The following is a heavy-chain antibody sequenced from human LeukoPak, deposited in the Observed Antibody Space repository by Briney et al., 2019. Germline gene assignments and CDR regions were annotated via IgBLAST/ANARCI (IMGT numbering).Heavy chain of an antibody. CDR3: ATSMYSVSYSRVPYAFDI. Sequence: ASVKVSCKVSGYTLSELSMHWVRQAPGKGLEWMGGFDPEDGETIYAQKFQGRVTMTEDTSTDTAYMELSSLRSEDAAVYYCATSMYSVSYSRVPYAFDIWGQGTMVTVSS. CDR2: FDPEDGET. J-gene: IGHJ3*02. D-gene: IGHD1-26*01. V-gene: IGHV1-24*01. CDR1: GYTLSELS.